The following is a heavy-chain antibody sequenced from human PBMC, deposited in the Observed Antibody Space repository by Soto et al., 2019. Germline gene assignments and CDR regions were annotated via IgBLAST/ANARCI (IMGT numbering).Heavy chain of an antibody. D-gene: IGHD3-10*01. Sequence: SVKVSCKASGGTFSSYTISWVRQAPGQGLEWMGRIIPILGIANYAQKFQGRVTITADKSTSTAYMELSSLRSEDTAVYYCASLAGLYVSVSYYNDPGYSWGYYYGMDVWGQGTTVTVSS. CDR2: IIPILGIA. CDR3: ASLAGLYVSVSYYNDPGYSWGYYYGMDV. CDR1: GGTFSSYT. J-gene: IGHJ6*02. V-gene: IGHV1-69*02.